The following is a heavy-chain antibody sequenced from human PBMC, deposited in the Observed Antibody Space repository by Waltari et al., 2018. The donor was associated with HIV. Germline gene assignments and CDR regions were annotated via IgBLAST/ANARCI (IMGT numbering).Heavy chain of an antibody. J-gene: IGHJ4*02. D-gene: IGHD3-16*01. CDR1: GFPVTEPW. V-gene: IGHV3-74*01. Sequence: DVQLVDSGGGLVKPGGSLRSSFVTPGFPVTEPWTTRVLHVPGKGPVWVSRRSRDGTTVYADSVKGRFTISRDNAKNTLYLQMNTLRAEDTAVYYCARDRYAGGWFGYWGQGTLVTVSS. CDR3: ARDRYAGGWFGY. CDR2: RSRDGTTV.